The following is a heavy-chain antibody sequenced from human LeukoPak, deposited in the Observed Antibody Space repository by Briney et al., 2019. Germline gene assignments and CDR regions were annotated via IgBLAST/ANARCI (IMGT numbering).Heavy chain of an antibody. V-gene: IGHV1-2*02. CDR1: GYTFTGYY. CDR2: INPNSGGT. J-gene: IGHJ6*03. CDR3: ARAIWSVQKEAYYYYMDV. D-gene: IGHD3-10*01. Sequence: ASVKVSCKASGYTFTGYYMHWVRQAPGQGLEWMGWINPNSGGTNYAQKFQGRVTMTRDTSISTAYMELSRLRSDDTAVYYCARAIWSVQKEAYYYYMDVWGKGTTVTISS.